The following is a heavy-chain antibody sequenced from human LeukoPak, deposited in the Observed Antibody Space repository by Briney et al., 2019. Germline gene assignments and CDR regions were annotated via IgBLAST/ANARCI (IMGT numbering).Heavy chain of an antibody. CDR3: ASHNYYYDSSGYYSEYRRYYYMDV. CDR2: IYYSGST. Sequence: KPSETLSLTCTVSGGSISSSSYYWGWIRQPPGKGLEWIGSIYYSGSTYYNPSLKSRVTISVDTSKNQFPLKLSSVTAADTAVYYCASHNYYYDSSGYYSEYRRYYYMDVWGKGTTVTVSS. V-gene: IGHV4-39*06. CDR1: GGSISSSSYY. D-gene: IGHD3-22*01. J-gene: IGHJ6*03.